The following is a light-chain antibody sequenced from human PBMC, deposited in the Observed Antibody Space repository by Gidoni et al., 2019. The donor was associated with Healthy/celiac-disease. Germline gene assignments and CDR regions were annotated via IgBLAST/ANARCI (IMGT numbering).Light chain of an antibody. J-gene: IGKJ4*01. Sequence: VIWLTQSPSLLSASTGDRVTISCRMSQGIRSYLAWYQQKPGKAPELLIYAASTLQSGVPSRFSGSGSGTDLTLTISCLQSEELATYYCQQYYSFPLIFGGGTKVEIK. CDR2: AAS. CDR3: QQYYSFPLI. CDR1: QGIRSY. V-gene: IGKV1D-8*01.